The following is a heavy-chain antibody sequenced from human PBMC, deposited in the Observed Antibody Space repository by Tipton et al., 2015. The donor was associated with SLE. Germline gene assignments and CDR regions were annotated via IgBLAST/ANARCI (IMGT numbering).Heavy chain of an antibody. CDR2: IHYSGST. CDR1: GGSIGDNY. Sequence: TLSLTCTVSGGSIGDNYWNWIRQSTGKGLEWIAFIHYSGSTNYNPSLKSRVTISTDSSKNQFSLKLSSVTAADTAVYYCAGDSRSSWYFLWGRGTLVTVSS. V-gene: IGHV4-59*01. D-gene: IGHD6-13*01. CDR3: AGDSRSSWYFL. J-gene: IGHJ2*01.